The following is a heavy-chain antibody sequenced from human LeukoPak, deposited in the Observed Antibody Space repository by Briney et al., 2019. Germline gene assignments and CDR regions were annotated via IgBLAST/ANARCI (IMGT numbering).Heavy chain of an antibody. J-gene: IGHJ5*01. CDR2: IGGSDDRI. Sequence: QPGGSLRLSSVASEFSFSNYGMTWVRQAPGRGLEWVSGIGGSDDRIEYAASVRGRFAISRDNSKNTLYLQMNSLRAEDSAVYICARRGTTGPHNWFDSWGQGNLVTVSS. D-gene: IGHD3-16*01. CDR1: EFSFSNYG. CDR3: ARRGTTGPHNWFDS. V-gene: IGHV3-23*01.